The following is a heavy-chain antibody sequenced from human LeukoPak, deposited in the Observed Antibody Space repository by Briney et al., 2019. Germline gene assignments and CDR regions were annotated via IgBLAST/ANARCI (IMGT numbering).Heavy chain of an antibody. V-gene: IGHV3-20*04. CDR2: ISWNGGST. CDR3: ARGYCSNGGCFLFDY. D-gene: IGHD2-8*01. CDR1: GFTFDDYG. Sequence: GGSLRLSCAASGFTFDDYGMSWVRQAPGKGLEWVSGISWNGGSTGYADSVKGRFTISRDNAKNSLYLQMNSLRAEDTALYYCARGYCSNGGCFLFDYWGQGTLVTVSS. J-gene: IGHJ4*02.